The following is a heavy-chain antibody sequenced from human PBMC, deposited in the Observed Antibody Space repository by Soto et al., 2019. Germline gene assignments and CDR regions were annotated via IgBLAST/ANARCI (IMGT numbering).Heavy chain of an antibody. CDR1: GASIGSGGYY. CDR3: ARASVSSSTYYFQFDY. CDR2: IYDSGTT. Sequence: SETLSLTCTVSGASIGSGGYYWSWIRQHPGKGLEWLGYIYDSGTTYYNPSLESRLAISVDTSKDQFSLKLTSVTAADTAVYYCARASVSSSTYYFQFDYWGQGTLVTVSS. D-gene: IGHD3-22*01. J-gene: IGHJ4*02. V-gene: IGHV4-31*03.